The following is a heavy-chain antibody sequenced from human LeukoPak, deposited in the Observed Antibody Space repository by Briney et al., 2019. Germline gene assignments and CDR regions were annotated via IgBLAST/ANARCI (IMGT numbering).Heavy chain of an antibody. D-gene: IGHD2-21*02. J-gene: IGHJ4*02. CDR1: GGTFSSYA. CDR2: IIPIFGTA. V-gene: IGHV1-69*13. Sequence: ASVKVSCKASGGTFSSYAISWVRQAPGQGLEWMGGIIPIFGTANYAQKFQGRVTITADESTSTAYMELSSLRSEDTAVYYCARMCGGDCYSNTDFDYWGQGTLVTVSS. CDR3: ARMCGGDCYSNTDFDY.